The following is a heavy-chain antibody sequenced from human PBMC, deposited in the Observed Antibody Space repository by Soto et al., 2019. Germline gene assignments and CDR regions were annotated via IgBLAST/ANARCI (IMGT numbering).Heavy chain of an antibody. CDR3: ARIPVDTYMIYWSDP. Sequence: TSETLSLNCIFSSYSVSSGYYYWIWMRQSRGNGLEWIGHVYSSGSANEIPSVTIRLTMSVDQAKKKLSLKLNSVTDADKAVYYCARIPVDTYMIYWSDPWGQGTQVTVSS. D-gene: IGHD3-16*01. CDR2: VYSSGSA. V-gene: IGHV4-61*01. J-gene: IGHJ5*02. CDR1: SYSVSSGYYY.